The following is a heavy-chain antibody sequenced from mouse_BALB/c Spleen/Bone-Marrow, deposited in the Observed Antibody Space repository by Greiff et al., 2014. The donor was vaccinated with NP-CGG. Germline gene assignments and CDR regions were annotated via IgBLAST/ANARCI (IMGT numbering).Heavy chain of an antibody. J-gene: IGHJ2*01. CDR2: VDPYYGAT. CDR3: ARSYNSFDF. V-gene: IGHV1-39*01. CDR1: GYSFTGYN. Sequence: VQLQQSGPELEKPGASVKISCKASGYSFTGYNMNWVKQYNGQSLEWIGNVDPYYGATTYNQKFKGKATLTVDKSSSTAYMQLERLISEDSAVYYCARSYNSFDFWGQGTTLTVSS.